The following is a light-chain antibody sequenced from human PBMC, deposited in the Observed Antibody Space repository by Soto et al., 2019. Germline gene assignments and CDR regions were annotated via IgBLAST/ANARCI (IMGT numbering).Light chain of an antibody. CDR3: RQYSSYAS. V-gene: IGKV1-5*01. CDR1: QTTSNW. CDR2: DAS. Sequence: DIQMTQSPSTLSASVGDRVTITCRASQTTSNWLAWYQQKPGKAPKLLIYDASSLESGVPSRFSGSGSGTEFTLTISSLQPDDFATYYCRQYSSYASFGQGTKVDIK. J-gene: IGKJ1*01.